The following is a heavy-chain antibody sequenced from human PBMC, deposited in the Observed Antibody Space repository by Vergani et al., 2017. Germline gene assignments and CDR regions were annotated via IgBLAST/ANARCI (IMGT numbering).Heavy chain of an antibody. J-gene: IGHJ4*02. CDR2: IFYSGST. CDR1: GGSISSSSYY. D-gene: IGHD6-19*01. CDR3: ARRPLAVAGFIEGDY. Sequence: LQLQESGPGLVKPSETLSLTCTVSGGSISSSSYYWGWIRQPPGKGLEWLGSIFYSGSTYYNPSLKSRVTISVDTSKNQFSLKLSSVTAADTAVYYCARRPLAVAGFIEGDYWGQGTLVTVSS. V-gene: IGHV4-39*01.